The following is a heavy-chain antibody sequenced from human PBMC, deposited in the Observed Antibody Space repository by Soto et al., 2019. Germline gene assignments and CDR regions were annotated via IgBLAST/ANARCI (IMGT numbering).Heavy chain of an antibody. V-gene: IGHV4-31*11. CDR1: GGSVSSSGYY. J-gene: IGHJ6*02. CDR3: ARTRVVTINYGMDV. CDR2: IYYRGST. D-gene: IGHD4-17*01. Sequence: LRCASSGGSVSSSGYYGRLISQHPGKGLEWIGYIYYRGSTYYNPSLKSRVTISVDTSKNQFSLKLSSVTAADTAVYYCARTRVVTINYGMDVWGEGTTGTVSS.